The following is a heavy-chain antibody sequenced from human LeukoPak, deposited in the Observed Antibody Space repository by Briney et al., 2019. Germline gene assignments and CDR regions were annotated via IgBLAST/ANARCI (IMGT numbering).Heavy chain of an antibody. D-gene: IGHD3-10*01. Sequence: GGSLRLSCVVSGFTFSSYSMIWVRQAPGKGLQWVANMKKDRSETKYVDSVKGRFTISRDNTKNSLYLQMNSLRAEDTAVYYCGRHRSGSGTYFIDYWGQGTLVSVSS. V-gene: IGHV3-7*01. J-gene: IGHJ4*02. CDR2: MKKDRSET. CDR3: GRHRSGSGTYFIDY. CDR1: GFTFSSYS.